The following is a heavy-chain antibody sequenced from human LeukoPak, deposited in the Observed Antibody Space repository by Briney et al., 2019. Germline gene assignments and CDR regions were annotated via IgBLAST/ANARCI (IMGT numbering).Heavy chain of an antibody. Sequence: SETLSLTCTVSGGSISSYYWSWIRQPPGKGLEWIGYIYYSGSTYYNPSLKSRVTISVDTSKNQFSLKLSSVTAADTAVYYCAIAHSGYDSWFDPWGQGTLVTVSS. CDR2: IYYSGST. CDR1: GGSISSYY. D-gene: IGHD5-12*01. CDR3: AIAHSGYDSWFDP. J-gene: IGHJ5*02. V-gene: IGHV4-59*12.